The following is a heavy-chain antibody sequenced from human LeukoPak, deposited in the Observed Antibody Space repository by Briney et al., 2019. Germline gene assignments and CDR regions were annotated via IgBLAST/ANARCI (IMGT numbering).Heavy chain of an antibody. V-gene: IGHV1-8*01. Sequence: GASVKVSCKASGYTFTSYDINWVRQATGQGLEWMGWMNPNSGNTGYAQKFQGSVTMTRNTSISTAYMELSSLRSEDTAVYYCARGRRCSGGSCDYYYMDVWGKGTTVTVSS. CDR1: GYTFTSYD. CDR3: ARGRRCSGGSCDYYYMDV. D-gene: IGHD2-15*01. CDR2: MNPNSGNT. J-gene: IGHJ6*03.